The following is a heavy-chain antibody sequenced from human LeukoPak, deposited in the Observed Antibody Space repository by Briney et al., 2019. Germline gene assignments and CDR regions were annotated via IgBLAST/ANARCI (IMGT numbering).Heavy chain of an antibody. D-gene: IGHD3-3*01. CDR2: ISYDGSNK. CDR1: GFTFSSYA. V-gene: IGHV3-30*04. Sequence: PGGSLRLSCAASGFTFSSYAMHWVRQAPGKGLEWVADISYDGSNKYYADSVKGRFTISRDNSKNTLYLQMNSLRAEDTAVYYCARVRLEYYDFWSRFDPWGQGTLVTVSS. CDR3: ARVRLEYYDFWSRFDP. J-gene: IGHJ5*02.